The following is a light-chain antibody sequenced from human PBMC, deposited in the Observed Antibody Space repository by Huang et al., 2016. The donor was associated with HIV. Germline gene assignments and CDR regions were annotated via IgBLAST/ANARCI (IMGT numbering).Light chain of an antibody. CDR1: QGISTY. Sequence: DIQMTQSPSSLSASVGDRVTITCRASQGISTYLAWFQEKPGKAPKSLIYAASSWQSGVPSKFSGSGSGTGFTLTISNLQPEDFATYYCQQYSSYPYTFGQGTKLEIK. J-gene: IGKJ2*01. V-gene: IGKV1-16*02. CDR3: QQYSSYPYT. CDR2: AAS.